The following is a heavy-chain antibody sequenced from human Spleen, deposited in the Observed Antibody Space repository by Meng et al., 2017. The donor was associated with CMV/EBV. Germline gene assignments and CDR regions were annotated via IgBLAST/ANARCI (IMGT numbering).Heavy chain of an antibody. CDR1: GFTFNSYW. J-gene: IGHJ6*02. CDR2: INSDGSTT. CDR3: TTDRRVTDSVYYYGMDV. V-gene: IGHV3-74*01. Sequence: GESLKISCAASGFTFNSYWMHWVRQAPGKGLVWVSRINSDGSTTIYADSVKGRFTISRDNAQNTLYLQMNSLRAEDTAVYYCTTDRRVTDSVYYYGMDVWGQGTTVTVSS. D-gene: IGHD4-11*01.